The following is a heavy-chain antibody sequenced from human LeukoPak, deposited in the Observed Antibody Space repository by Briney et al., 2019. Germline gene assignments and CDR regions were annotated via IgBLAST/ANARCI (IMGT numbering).Heavy chain of an antibody. CDR2: ISGSGGNT. J-gene: IGHJ1*01. Sequence: GGSLRLSCAASGFSFRNYAMTWVRQAPGKELHWVSAISGSGGNTYYADSVKGRFTTSRDNSKNTLYLQMNSLRAEDTAVYYCARDQGYYGSGSYKEYFQHWGQGTLVTVSS. CDR3: ARDQGYYGSGSYKEYFQH. V-gene: IGHV3-23*01. CDR1: GFSFRNYA. D-gene: IGHD3-10*01.